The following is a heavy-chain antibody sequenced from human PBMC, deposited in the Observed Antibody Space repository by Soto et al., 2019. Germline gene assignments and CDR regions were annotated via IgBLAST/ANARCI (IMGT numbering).Heavy chain of an antibody. D-gene: IGHD2-15*01. J-gene: IGHJ4*02. V-gene: IGHV3-23*03. CDR1: GFSLSAYC. Sequence: GGSLRLSCAASGFSLSAYCMNWVRQTPGRGLEWVSFIDLSGTTTYYRDSVKGRFTIFKDKSRNTVYLQMRSLTVEDAAIYYCTKDRVPDGIYSFDYWGQGALVTVSS. CDR3: TKDRVPDGIYSFDY. CDR2: IDLSGTTT.